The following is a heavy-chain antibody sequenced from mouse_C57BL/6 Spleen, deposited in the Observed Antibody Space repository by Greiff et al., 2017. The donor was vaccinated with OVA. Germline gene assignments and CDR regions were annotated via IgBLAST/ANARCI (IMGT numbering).Heavy chain of an antibody. Sequence: QVQLQQSGAELVRPGTSVKMSCKASGYTFTNYWVGWAKQRPGHGLEWIGDIYPGGGYTNYNEKFKGKATLTADKSSSTAYMQFSSLTSEDSAIYYCARGGGNYEYFDVWGTGTTVTVSS. V-gene: IGHV1-63*01. D-gene: IGHD2-1*01. CDR3: ARGGGNYEYFDV. CDR1: GYTFTNYW. CDR2: IYPGGGYT. J-gene: IGHJ1*03.